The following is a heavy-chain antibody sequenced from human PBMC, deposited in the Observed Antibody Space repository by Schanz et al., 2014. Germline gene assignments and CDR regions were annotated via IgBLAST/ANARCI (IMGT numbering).Heavy chain of an antibody. CDR2: IGGDASRT. D-gene: IGHD3-3*01. Sequence: EVQLVESGGGLVKPGDSLRLSCAASGFTFSSYTMKWVRQAPGKGPEWVSAIGGDASRTYYADSVKGRFTISRDNSKSTLYLQMNSLRVEDTAVYYCARYGFRKFGVVYGLAVWGQGTTVTVSS. V-gene: IGHV3-23*04. CDR3: ARYGFRKFGVVYGLAV. J-gene: IGHJ6*02. CDR1: GFTFSSYT.